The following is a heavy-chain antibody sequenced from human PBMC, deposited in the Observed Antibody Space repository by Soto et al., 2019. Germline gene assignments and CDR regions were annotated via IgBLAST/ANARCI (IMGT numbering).Heavy chain of an antibody. J-gene: IGHJ4*02. V-gene: IGHV3-23*01. CDR1: GFTFSSYA. CDR3: AKDRIVVVPAAIMADY. CDR2: ISGSGGST. Sequence: EVQLLESGGGLVQPGGSLRLSCAASGFTFSSYAMSWVRQAPGKGLEWVSAISGSGGSTYYADSVKGRFTISRDNSKNTLYLQMNSLRAEDTAVYYCAKDRIVVVPAAIMADYWGQGTLVTVSS. D-gene: IGHD2-2*01.